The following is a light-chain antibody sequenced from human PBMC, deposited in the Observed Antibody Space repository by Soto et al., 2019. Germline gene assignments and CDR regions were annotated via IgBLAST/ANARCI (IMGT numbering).Light chain of an antibody. CDR3: QRYLSVLWT. CDR1: QCISNR. V-gene: IGKV1-27*01. CDR2: AAY. Sequence: DIQMTQSPASLSASIGVRVTITCRASQCISNRLAWYQQKPGKVPKLLIYAAYTLQSEVPSRFSVSESGTDFTLTISSLQPEDVPSYYCQRYLSVLWTVDQGTKVEIK. J-gene: IGKJ1*01.